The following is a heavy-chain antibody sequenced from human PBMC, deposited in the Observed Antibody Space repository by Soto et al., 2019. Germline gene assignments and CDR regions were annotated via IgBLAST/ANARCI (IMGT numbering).Heavy chain of an antibody. CDR3: ARDNGYSYGYLDY. CDR2: LYNSGST. V-gene: IGHV4-61*01. J-gene: IGHJ4*02. CDR1: GGSVSSGSYY. D-gene: IGHD5-18*01. Sequence: PSETLSLTCTVSGGSVSSGSYYWTWIRQPPGKGLEWIGCLYNSGSTNYNPALKSRATISVDTSKNQFSLRLSSVTAADTAVYYCARDNGYSYGYLDYWGQRTLVTVS.